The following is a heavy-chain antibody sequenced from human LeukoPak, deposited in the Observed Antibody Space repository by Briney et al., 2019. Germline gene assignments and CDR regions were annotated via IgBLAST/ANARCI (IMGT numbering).Heavy chain of an antibody. D-gene: IGHD3-10*01. CDR3: AKGGRTGKSISMIRGVRNYYYYMDV. Sequence: PGGSLRLSCAASGFTFSIYGMSWVRQAPGKGLEWVSAISGNGDRTYYADSVKGRFSISRDNSKNTLYLQMNSLRAEDTAVYYCAKGGRTGKSISMIRGVRNYYYYMDVWGKGTTVTISS. J-gene: IGHJ6*03. CDR2: ISGNGDRT. V-gene: IGHV3-23*01. CDR1: GFTFSIYG.